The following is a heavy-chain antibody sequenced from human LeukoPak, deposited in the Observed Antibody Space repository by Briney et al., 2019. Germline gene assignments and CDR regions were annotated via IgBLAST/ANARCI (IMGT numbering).Heavy chain of an antibody. J-gene: IGHJ4*02. CDR2: ISGSGGST. CDR1: GFTFSSYA. CDR3: AKDFKYSSSWYGRGFFDY. Sequence: PGGSLRLSCAASGFTFSSYAMSWVRQAPGKGLEWVSAISGSGGSTYYADSVKGRFTISRDNSKNTLYLQMNSLRAEDTAVYYCAKDFKYSSSWYGRGFFDYWGQGTLVTVSS. D-gene: IGHD6-13*01. V-gene: IGHV3-23*01.